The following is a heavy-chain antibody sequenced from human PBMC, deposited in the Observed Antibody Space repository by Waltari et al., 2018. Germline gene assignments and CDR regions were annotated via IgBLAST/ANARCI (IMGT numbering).Heavy chain of an antibody. J-gene: IGHJ6*03. Sequence: EGQRVDDGGGLVTPGGARRLACAASVFTFSSYGMSWDRQALGKGLEWVSSISSSSSYIYYADSVKGRFTISRDNAKNSLYLQMNSLRAEDTAVYYCARGPSSSAYSYYYYMDVWGKGTTVTVSS. V-gene: IGHV3-21*03. CDR3: ARGPSSSAYSYYYYMDV. CDR2: ISSSSSYI. D-gene: IGHD6-6*01. CDR1: VFTFSSYG.